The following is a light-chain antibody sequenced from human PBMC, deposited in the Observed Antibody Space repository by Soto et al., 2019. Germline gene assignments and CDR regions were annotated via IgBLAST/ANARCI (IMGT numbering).Light chain of an antibody. J-gene: IGKJ5*01. CDR2: DAS. Sequence: EIVLTQSPATLSLSPGDRATLSCRASQSVSSHLVWYQQKPGQAPRLLISDASNRATGIPARFSGSGSGTDFTLTINSLEPEDFAVYYCQQRSSWPITFGQGTRLEIK. CDR1: QSVSSH. CDR3: QQRSSWPIT. V-gene: IGKV3-11*01.